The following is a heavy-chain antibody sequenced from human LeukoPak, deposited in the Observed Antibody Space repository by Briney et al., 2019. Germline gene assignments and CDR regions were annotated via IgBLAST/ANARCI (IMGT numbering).Heavy chain of an antibody. J-gene: IGHJ4*02. V-gene: IGHV1-46*01. Sequence: ASVKVSCKASGGTFSSYAISWVRQAPGQGLEWMGIINPSGGSSNYIQKFQGRVTMTKDTSTSTVYMELSSLRSEDTAVYYCARHYSSSIAATSIGNYWGQGTLVTVSS. CDR3: ARHYSSSIAATSIGNY. CDR1: GGTFSSYA. D-gene: IGHD6-13*01. CDR2: INPSGGSS.